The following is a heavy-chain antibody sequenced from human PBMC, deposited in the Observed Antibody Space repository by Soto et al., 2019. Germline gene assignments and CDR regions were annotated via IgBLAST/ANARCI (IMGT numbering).Heavy chain of an antibody. J-gene: IGHJ6*02. CDR2: IIPIYGTA. V-gene: IGHV1-69*13. CDR3: AKVRGADWNSYYYDARAF. CDR1: GGTFSSFT. Sequence: SVKVSCKASGGTFSSFTISWVRQAPGQGLEWMGGIIPIYGTANYAQKFQGRVTITADASTRTAYMELSSLRSEDTAVYYCAKVRGADWNSYYYDARAFWGQGPTVPVS. D-gene: IGHD1-7*01.